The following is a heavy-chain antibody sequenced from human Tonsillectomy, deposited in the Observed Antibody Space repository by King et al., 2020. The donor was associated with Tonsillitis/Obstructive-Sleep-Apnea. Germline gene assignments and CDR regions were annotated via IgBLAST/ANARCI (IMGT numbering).Heavy chain of an antibody. Sequence: VQLVQSGGGLVQPGGSLRLSCAASGFTFSSYAMNWVRQAPGKGLEWVSVISDSGYTKYYADSVEGRFTISRDNSKNTLYLQMYSLRAEDTAIYYCAKDDGHLYSGYDWPYFDYWGQGTLVTVSS. D-gene: IGHD5-12*01. J-gene: IGHJ4*02. CDR3: AKDDGHLYSGYDWPYFDY. V-gene: IGHV3-23*04. CDR2: ISDSGYTK. CDR1: GFTFSSYA.